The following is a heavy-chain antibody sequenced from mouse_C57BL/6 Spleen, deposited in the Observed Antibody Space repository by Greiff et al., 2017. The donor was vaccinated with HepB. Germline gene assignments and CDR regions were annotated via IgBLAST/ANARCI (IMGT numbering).Heavy chain of an antibody. CDR1: GYAFTNYL. CDR2: INPGSGGT. J-gene: IGHJ2*01. V-gene: IGHV1-54*01. Sequence: QVQLKESGAELVRPGTSVKVSCKASGYAFTNYLIEWVKQRPGQGLEWIGVINPGSGGTNYNEKFKGKATLTADKSSSTAYMQLSSLTSEDSAVYFCARCTTVVGFDYWGQGTTLTVSS. D-gene: IGHD1-1*01. CDR3: ARCTTVVGFDY.